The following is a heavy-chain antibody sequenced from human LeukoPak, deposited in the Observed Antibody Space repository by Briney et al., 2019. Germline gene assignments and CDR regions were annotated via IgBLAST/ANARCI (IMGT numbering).Heavy chain of an antibody. CDR3: ARERLGYCSSTSCLRWFDF. CDR2: INQDGSVK. D-gene: IGHD2-2*01. V-gene: IGHV3-7*01. Sequence: GGSLRLSCAASGFAFSSDWMSWVRQAPGKGLEWVSHINQDGSVKYYVDSVKGRFTISRDNAKNSLYLQMNSLRAEDTAVYYCARERLGYCSSTSCLRWFDFWGRGTLVTVSS. J-gene: IGHJ5*01. CDR1: GFAFSSDW.